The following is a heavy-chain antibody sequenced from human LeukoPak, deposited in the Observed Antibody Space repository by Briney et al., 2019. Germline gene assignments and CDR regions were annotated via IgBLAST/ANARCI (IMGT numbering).Heavy chain of an antibody. V-gene: IGHV3-53*01. D-gene: IGHD5-18*01. Sequence: PGGSLRLSCAASGFTVSSNYMSWVRQAPGKRLEWVSVIYSGGSTYYADSVKGRFTISRDNSKNTLYLQMNSLRAEDTAVYYCAREKGGYSYGYYYYYGMDVWGQGTTVTVSS. CDR2: IYSGGST. CDR3: AREKGGYSYGYYYYYGMDV. J-gene: IGHJ6*02. CDR1: GFTVSSNY.